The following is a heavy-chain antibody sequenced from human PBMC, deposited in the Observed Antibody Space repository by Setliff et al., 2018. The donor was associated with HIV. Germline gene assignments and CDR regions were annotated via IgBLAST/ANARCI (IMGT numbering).Heavy chain of an antibody. CDR1: GGSFSGSY. D-gene: IGHD1-26*01. CDR3: SSRRAAMWHRLFVGFEN. J-gene: IGHJ4*02. CDR2: INHSGST. V-gene: IGHV4-34*01. Sequence: PSETLSLTCAVYGGSFSGSYWGWIRQHPGKGLEWIGEINHSGSTNYSPSLKSRVTISVDTSKNQFSLKLRSVTAAYTAVYYFSSRRAAMWHRLFVGFENWGQGTLVTVSS.